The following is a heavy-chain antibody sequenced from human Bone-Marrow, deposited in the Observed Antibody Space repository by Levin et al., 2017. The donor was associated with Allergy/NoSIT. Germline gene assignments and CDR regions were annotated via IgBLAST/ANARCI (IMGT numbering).Heavy chain of an antibody. V-gene: IGHV3-30*03. CDR2: VSYDASNT. J-gene: IGHJ1*01. CDR3: ASEFLHSGYYDL. CDR1: GFMFTNYG. Sequence: GESLKISCTASGFMFTNYGLHWVRRAPGKGLEWLTLVSYDASNTYYADSVKGRITISRDNSKETLYLQINGLRGEDTAMYYCASEFLHSGYYDLWGHGTLVTVSS. D-gene: IGHD3-22*01.